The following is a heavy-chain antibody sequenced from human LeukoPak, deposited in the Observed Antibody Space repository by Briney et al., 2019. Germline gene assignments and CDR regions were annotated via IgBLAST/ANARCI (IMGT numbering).Heavy chain of an antibody. CDR2: LYYSGNT. J-gene: IGHJ4*02. D-gene: IGHD5-24*01. Sequence: SETLSLTCTVSGGSLSSYYWSWIRQPPAQGLEWIGYLYYSGNTNYNPSLKSRVTISVDTSKKQFSLKLSSVTAADTAVYYCARVYGYNLYYFDYWGQGTLVTVSS. CDR1: GGSLSSYY. CDR3: ARVYGYNLYYFDY. V-gene: IGHV4-59*01.